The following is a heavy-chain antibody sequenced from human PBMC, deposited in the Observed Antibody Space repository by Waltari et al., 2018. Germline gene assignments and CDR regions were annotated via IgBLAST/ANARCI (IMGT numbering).Heavy chain of an antibody. Sequence: EVQLVESGGGLVQPGGSMRLSCAASGFTFSTYAMSWVRQAPGKGLEWVSGISGSGGSTYYADSVKGRFTISRDNSKNTLYLDMNSLRADDTAVYNCAKDRYCSGGSCYSDGYWGQGTLVTVSS. D-gene: IGHD2-15*01. CDR1: GFTFSTYA. V-gene: IGHV3-23*04. CDR2: ISGSGGST. J-gene: IGHJ4*02. CDR3: AKDRYCSGGSCYSDGY.